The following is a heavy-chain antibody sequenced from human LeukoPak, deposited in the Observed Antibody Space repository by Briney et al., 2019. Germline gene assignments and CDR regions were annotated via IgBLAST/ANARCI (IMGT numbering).Heavy chain of an antibody. CDR1: GYTCTSYG. J-gene: IGHJ4*02. CDR2: ISAYNGNT. Sequence: GASVKVSCKASGYTCTSYGISWVRQAPGQGLEWMGWISAYNGNTNYAQKLQGRVTMTTDTSTSTAYMELRSLRSDDTAVYYCARGPPYYDILTGYSYWGQGTLVTVSS. D-gene: IGHD3-9*01. V-gene: IGHV1-18*01. CDR3: ARGPPYYDILTGYSY.